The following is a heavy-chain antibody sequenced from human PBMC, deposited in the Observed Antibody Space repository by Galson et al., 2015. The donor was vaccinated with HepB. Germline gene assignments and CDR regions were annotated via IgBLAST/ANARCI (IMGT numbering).Heavy chain of an antibody. J-gene: IGHJ4*02. CDR1: GFTFSDYY. CDR2: ISSSGSTI. D-gene: IGHD5-24*01. Sequence: SLRLSCAASGFTFSDYYMSWIRQAPGKGLEWVSYISSSGSTIYYADSVRGRFTISRDNAKNSLYLQMNSLRAEDTAVYYCARGAGWLQSQAILCWGQGTLVTVSS. V-gene: IGHV3-11*01. CDR3: ARGAGWLQSQAILC.